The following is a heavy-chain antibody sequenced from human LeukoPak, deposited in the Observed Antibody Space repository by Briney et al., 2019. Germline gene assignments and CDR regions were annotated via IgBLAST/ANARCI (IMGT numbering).Heavy chain of an antibody. J-gene: IGHJ5*02. D-gene: IGHD2-2*01. CDR2: IRSSRSYM. CDR3: ARDPRFVVVPAATWAWFDP. V-gene: IGHV3-21*01. CDR1: GFTFSNAW. Sequence: GGSLRLSCPASGFTFSNAWMSWVRQAPGRGLEWVSSIRSSRSYMYYADSVKGRFTISRAKATNSLYLEMNSLRAEDTAVYYCARDPRFVVVPAATWAWFDPWGQGTLVTVSS.